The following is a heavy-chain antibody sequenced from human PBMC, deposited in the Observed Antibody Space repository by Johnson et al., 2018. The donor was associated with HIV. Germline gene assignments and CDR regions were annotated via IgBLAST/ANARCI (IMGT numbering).Heavy chain of an antibody. CDR2: INVDGREK. Sequence: VQLVESGGGVVQPGRSLRLSCAASGFTFSDFRMSWVRQAPGRGLEWVANINVDGREKYYVDSVEGRFTISRDNAKNSLFLQMNSLRAEDTAVYYCARVRSALRLAFDIWGQGTMVTVSS. D-gene: IGHD3-10*01. CDR1: GFTFSDFR. V-gene: IGHV3-7*01. J-gene: IGHJ3*02. CDR3: ARVRSALRLAFDI.